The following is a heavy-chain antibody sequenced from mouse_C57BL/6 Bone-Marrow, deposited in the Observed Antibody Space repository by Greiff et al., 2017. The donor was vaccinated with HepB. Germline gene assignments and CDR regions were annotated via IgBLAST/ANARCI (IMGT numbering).Heavy chain of an antibody. D-gene: IGHD4-1*01. CDR1: GFTFSDYY. V-gene: IGHV5-12*01. CDR3: ARHLGRVLFAY. J-gene: IGHJ3*01. Sequence: EVMLVESGGGLVQPGGSLKLSCAASGFTFSDYYMYWVRQTPEKRLEWVAYISNGGGSSYYPDTVKGRFTISRDNAKNTLYLQMSRLKSEDTAMYYCARHLGRVLFAYWGQGTLVSVSA. CDR2: ISNGGGSS.